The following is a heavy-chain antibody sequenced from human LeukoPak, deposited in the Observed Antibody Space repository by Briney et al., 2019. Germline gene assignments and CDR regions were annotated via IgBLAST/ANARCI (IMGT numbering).Heavy chain of an antibody. D-gene: IGHD2-15*01. V-gene: IGHV3-48*02. CDR3: ARVGVGTWASSWDH. CDR2: ISSGGGVI. J-gene: IGHJ4*02. CDR1: GFTFKTYS. Sequence: GGSLRLSCAASGFTFKTYSMVWVCQAPGKGLEWVSYISSGGGVIHYADSVKGRFTTSRENAQNSLYLQMNSLRDEDTAVYYCARVGVGTWASSWDHWGQGTLVTVSS.